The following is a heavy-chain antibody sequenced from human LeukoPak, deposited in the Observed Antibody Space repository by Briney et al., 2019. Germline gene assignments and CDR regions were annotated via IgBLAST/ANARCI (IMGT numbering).Heavy chain of an antibody. CDR1: GFTFSSYA. Sequence: GGSLRLSCAASGFTFSSYAMHWVRQAPGKGLEWVAVISYDGSNKYYADSVKGRFTISRDNSKNTLYLQMNSLRAEDTAVYYCARAYNVAFWSGYYDFDYWGQGTLVTVSS. J-gene: IGHJ4*02. D-gene: IGHD3-3*01. CDR3: ARAYNVAFWSGYYDFDY. CDR2: ISYDGSNK. V-gene: IGHV3-30-3*01.